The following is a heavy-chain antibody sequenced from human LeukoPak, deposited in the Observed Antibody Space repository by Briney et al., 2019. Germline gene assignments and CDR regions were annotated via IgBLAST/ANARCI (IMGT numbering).Heavy chain of an antibody. J-gene: IGHJ4*02. CDR1: GFTFSSYG. CDR2: IWYDGSNK. D-gene: IGHD5-18*01. CDR3: AKDLGVQLWLVIDY. V-gene: IGHV3-33*06. Sequence: PGGSLRLSCAASGFTFSSYGMHWVRQAPGKGLEWVAVIWYDGSNKYCADSVKGRFTISRDNSKNTLYLQMNSLRAEDTAVYYCAKDLGVQLWLVIDYWGQGTLVTVSS.